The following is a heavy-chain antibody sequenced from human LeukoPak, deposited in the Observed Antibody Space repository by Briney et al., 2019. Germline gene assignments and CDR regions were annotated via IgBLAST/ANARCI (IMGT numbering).Heavy chain of an antibody. D-gene: IGHD3-10*01. J-gene: IGHJ6*03. V-gene: IGHV4-4*07. CDR3: ARAAVVGELFRGISSYYYYYYMDV. Sequence: SETLSLTCTVSGGSISSYYWSWIRQPAGKGLEWIGRIYTSGSTNYNPSLKSRVTMSVDTSKNQFSLKLSSVTTADPAVYYCARAAVVGELFRGISSYYYYYYMDVWGKGTTVTVSS. CDR2: IYTSGST. CDR1: GGSISSYY.